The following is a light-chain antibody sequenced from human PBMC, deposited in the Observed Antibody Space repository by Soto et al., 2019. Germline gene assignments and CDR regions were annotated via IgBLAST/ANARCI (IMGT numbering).Light chain of an antibody. V-gene: IGKV1-27*01. J-gene: IGKJ4*01. CDR1: QGINNY. Sequence: DIQMNQSPSSLSAPVGHRVTITCRASQGINNYLAWYQQKPGKVPKVLIHAASTLQSGVPSRFSGSGSGTDFTLTISSLQPEDVAIYYCQKYNGVPLTFGGGTKVDIK. CDR2: AAS. CDR3: QKYNGVPLT.